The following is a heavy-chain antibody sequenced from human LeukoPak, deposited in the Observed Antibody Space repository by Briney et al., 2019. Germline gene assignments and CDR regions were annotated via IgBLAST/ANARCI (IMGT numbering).Heavy chain of an antibody. V-gene: IGHV3-74*01. CDR3: ATKQWLAPPPDS. CDR2: INADGTVT. Sequence: GGSLRLSCAASGFTFSKYWMLWARQAPGKGLESVSRINADGTVTTYADSVKGRFTVSRDNAGNTMFLQMNSVRDEDTAVYYCATKQWLAPPPDSWGQGTPVTVSS. CDR1: GFTFSKYW. D-gene: IGHD6-19*01. J-gene: IGHJ4*02.